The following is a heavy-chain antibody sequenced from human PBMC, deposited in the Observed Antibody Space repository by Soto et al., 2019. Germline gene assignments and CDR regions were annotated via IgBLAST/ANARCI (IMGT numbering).Heavy chain of an antibody. V-gene: IGHV1-3*01. CDR1: GYTFTSYA. Sequence: VQLVQSGAEVKKPGASVKVSCKASGYTFTSYAMHWVRQAPGQRLEWMGWINAGNGNTKYSQKYQGRVTITRDTPARTADIELSSLRSEETAVYYCARDVGATGDWGQGTLVTVSS. CDR3: ARDVGATGD. CDR2: INAGNGNT. D-gene: IGHD1-26*01. J-gene: IGHJ4*02.